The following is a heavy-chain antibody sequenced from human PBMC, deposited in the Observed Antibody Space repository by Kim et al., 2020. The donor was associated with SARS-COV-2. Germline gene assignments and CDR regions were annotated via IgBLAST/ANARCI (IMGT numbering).Heavy chain of an antibody. D-gene: IGHD6-13*01. Sequence: SETLSLTCTVSGGSISSYYWSWIRQPPGKGLEWIGYIYYSGSTNYNPSLKSRVTISVDTSKNQFSLKLSSVTAADTAVYYCARESATIAAAGISRFGWFDPWGQGTLVTVSS. CDR2: IYYSGST. CDR1: GGSISSYY. CDR3: ARESATIAAAGISRFGWFDP. J-gene: IGHJ5*02. V-gene: IGHV4-59*13.